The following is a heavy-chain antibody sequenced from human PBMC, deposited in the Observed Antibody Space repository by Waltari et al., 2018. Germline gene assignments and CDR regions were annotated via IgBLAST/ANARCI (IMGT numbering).Heavy chain of an antibody. V-gene: IGHV1-69*01. Sequence: QVQLVQSGAEVKKPGSSVKVSCKASGGTFSSYAISWVRQAPGQGLEWMGGIIPILGTENYAEKFQGRVTMTADESTSTAYMELSSLRSEETAVYYWARGSRGNGAAFDIWGQGTMVTVSS. CDR2: IIPILGTE. J-gene: IGHJ3*02. D-gene: IGHD1-26*01. CDR3: ARGSRGNGAAFDI. CDR1: GGTFSSYA.